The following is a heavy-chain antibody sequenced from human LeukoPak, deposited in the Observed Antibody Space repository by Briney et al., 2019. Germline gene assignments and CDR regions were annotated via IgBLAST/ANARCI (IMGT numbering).Heavy chain of an antibody. V-gene: IGHV4-59*08. CDR2: IYFSGTT. CDR1: GDSINAYY. J-gene: IGHJ5*02. Sequence: SETLSLTCTVSGDSINAYYWGWIRQPPGKGLEWIGYIYFSGTTKYDPSLESRVTISVDTSKNQFSLKLSSVTAADTAVYYCARRRAEGGSNGHYNWFDPWGQGTLVTVSS. CDR3: ARRRAEGGSNGHYNWFDP. D-gene: IGHD6-13*01.